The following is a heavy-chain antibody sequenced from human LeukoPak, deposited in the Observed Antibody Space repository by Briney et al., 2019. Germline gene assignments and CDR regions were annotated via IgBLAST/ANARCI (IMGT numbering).Heavy chain of an antibody. CDR3: ARGYVWGSYRPYYFDY. CDR2: ISAYNGNA. J-gene: IGHJ4*02. V-gene: IGHV1-18*01. D-gene: IGHD3-16*02. CDR1: GYTFTSYG. Sequence: ASVKVSCKASGYTFTSYGISWVRQAPGQGLEWMGWISAYNGNANYAQKLQGRVTMTTDTSTSTAYMELRSLRSDDTAVYYCARGYVWGSYRPYYFDYWGQGTLVTVSS.